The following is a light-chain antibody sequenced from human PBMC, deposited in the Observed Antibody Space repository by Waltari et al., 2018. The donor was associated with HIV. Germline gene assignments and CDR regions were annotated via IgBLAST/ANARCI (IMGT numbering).Light chain of an antibody. CDR1: QSVSSS. CDR2: DAS. CDR3: QQYFSVPYT. J-gene: IGKJ2*01. Sequence: EIVLTQSPATLSLSPGERATLSCRASQSVSSSLVWYQQKPGQAPRLLIYDASNRATGIPARFSGSGSGTDFTLTISSLEPEDVATYYCQQYFSVPYTFGQGTKLEIK. V-gene: IGKV3-11*01.